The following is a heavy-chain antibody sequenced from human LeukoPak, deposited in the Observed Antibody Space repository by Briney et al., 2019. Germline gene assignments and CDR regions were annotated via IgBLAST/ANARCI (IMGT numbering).Heavy chain of an antibody. Sequence: GGSLRLSCAASGFTFSSYSMNWVRQAPGKGLEWVSSISSSSSYIYYADSVKGRFTISRDNAKNPLYLQMNSLRAEDTAVYYCARDEKLRGSDYWGQGTLVTVSS. CDR2: ISSSSSYI. J-gene: IGHJ4*02. D-gene: IGHD3-10*01. CDR3: ARDEKLRGSDY. V-gene: IGHV3-21*01. CDR1: GFTFSSYS.